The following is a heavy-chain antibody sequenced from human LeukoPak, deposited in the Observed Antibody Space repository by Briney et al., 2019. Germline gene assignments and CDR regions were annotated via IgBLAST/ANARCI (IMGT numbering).Heavy chain of an antibody. J-gene: IGHJ4*02. D-gene: IGHD5-18*01. CDR1: GFTFSSYA. Sequence: PGGSLRLSCAASGFTFSSYAMHWVRQAPGKGLEWVAVISYDGSNKYYADSVKGRFTISRDNSKNTLYLQMNSLRAEDTAVYYCAKDGGYSYGPGGYWGQGTLVTVSS. CDR3: AKDGGYSYGPGGY. V-gene: IGHV3-30*04. CDR2: ISYDGSNK.